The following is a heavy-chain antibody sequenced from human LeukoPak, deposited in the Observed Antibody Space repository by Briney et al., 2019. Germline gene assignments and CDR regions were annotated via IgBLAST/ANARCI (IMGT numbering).Heavy chain of an antibody. Sequence: GGSLRLSCAASGFTFSSYSMNWVRQAPGKGPEWVSVIYSGGSTYYADSVKGRFTISRHNSKNTLYLQMNSLRAEDTAVYYCARELSNDAFDIWGQGTMVTVSS. D-gene: IGHD3-10*01. V-gene: IGHV3-53*04. CDR3: ARELSNDAFDI. CDR2: IYSGGST. CDR1: GFTFSSYS. J-gene: IGHJ3*02.